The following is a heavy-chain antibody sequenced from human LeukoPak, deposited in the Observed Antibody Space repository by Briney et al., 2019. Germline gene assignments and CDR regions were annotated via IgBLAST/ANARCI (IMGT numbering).Heavy chain of an antibody. CDR3: ARDTNVLRYFDWFDY. V-gene: IGHV3-21*01. D-gene: IGHD3-9*01. Sequence: GGSLRLSCAASGFTFSSYSMTWVRQAPGKGLEWVSSISSSSSYIYYADSVKGRFTISRDNAKNSLYLQMNSLRAEDTAVYYCARDTNVLRYFDWFDYWGQGTLVTVSS. CDR1: GFTFSSYS. J-gene: IGHJ4*02. CDR2: ISSSSSYI.